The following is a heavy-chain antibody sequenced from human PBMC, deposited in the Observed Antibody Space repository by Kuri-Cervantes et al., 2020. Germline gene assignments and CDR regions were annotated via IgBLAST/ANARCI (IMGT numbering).Heavy chain of an antibody. CDR3: ARDLVGASPS. V-gene: IGHV3-7*01. D-gene: IGHD1-26*01. CDR1: GFTFSSYA. Sequence: GESLKISCAASGFTFSSYAISWVRQAPGKGLEWVASIKHDVSEKHFVDSVKGRFSISRDNARNSLFLQMNSLRDEDTAVYYCARDLVGASPSWGQGTLVTVSS. J-gene: IGHJ4*02. CDR2: IKHDVSEK.